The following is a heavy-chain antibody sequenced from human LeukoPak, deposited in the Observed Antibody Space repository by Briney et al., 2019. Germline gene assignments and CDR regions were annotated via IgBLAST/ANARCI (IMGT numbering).Heavy chain of an antibody. CDR1: GGSISSYY. D-gene: IGHD6-13*01. J-gene: IGHJ4*02. CDR2: IYYSGST. Sequence: SETLSLTCTVSGGSISSYYWSWIRQPPGKGLEWIGYIYYSGSTNYNPSLKSRVTISVDTSKNQFSLKLSSVTAADTAVYYCARLSIAAAGTASWGQGTLVTVSS. V-gene: IGHV4-59*08. CDR3: ARLSIAAAGTAS.